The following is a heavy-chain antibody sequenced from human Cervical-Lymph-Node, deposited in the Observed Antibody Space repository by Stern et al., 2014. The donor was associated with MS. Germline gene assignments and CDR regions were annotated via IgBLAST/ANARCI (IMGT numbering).Heavy chain of an antibody. D-gene: IGHD3-10*01. Sequence: QLQLQESGGGVVQPGRSLRLSCAASGFNFSWYAMHWVRQAPGKGLEWVAVISHDGGENYDADSVKGRFTISRDNSKNTLYLQMNGLRAEDTAVYYCARGGYYYDSGNYYGLGFDYWGQGTLVTVSS. CDR1: GFNFSWYA. J-gene: IGHJ4*02. CDR2: ISHDGGEN. CDR3: ARGGYYYDSGNYYGLGFDY. V-gene: IGHV3-30*04.